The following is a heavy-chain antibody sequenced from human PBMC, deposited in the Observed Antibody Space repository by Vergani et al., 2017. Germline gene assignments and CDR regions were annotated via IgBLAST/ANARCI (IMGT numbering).Heavy chain of an antibody. CDR3: ARASLRALVGYYNYMEV. Sequence: QLQLQESGSGLVKPSQTLSLTCAVSGDSITNGGFSWNWIRQPPGKGPEWIGYIFPSGNSDYNPSLKNRVPITLDKSKNQFSLWEITVTAADTTVYFCARASLRALVGYYNYMEVWGKGKTVVVSS. CDR2: IFPSGNS. CDR1: GDSITNGGFS. J-gene: IGHJ6*03. D-gene: IGHD3-16*02. V-gene: IGHV4-30-2*01.